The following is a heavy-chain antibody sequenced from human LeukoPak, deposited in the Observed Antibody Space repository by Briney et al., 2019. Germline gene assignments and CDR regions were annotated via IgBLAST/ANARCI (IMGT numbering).Heavy chain of an antibody. V-gene: IGHV3-48*03. D-gene: IGHD2-15*01. Sequence: GGSLRLSCAASGFTFSSYEMNWVRQAPGKGLEWVSYISSSGSTIYYADSVKGRFTISRDNAKNSLCLQMNSLRAEDTAVYYCARDRYCSGGSCRRYYYYGMDVWGQRTTVTVSS. J-gene: IGHJ6*02. CDR1: GFTFSSYE. CDR2: ISSSGSTI. CDR3: ARDRYCSGGSCRRYYYYGMDV.